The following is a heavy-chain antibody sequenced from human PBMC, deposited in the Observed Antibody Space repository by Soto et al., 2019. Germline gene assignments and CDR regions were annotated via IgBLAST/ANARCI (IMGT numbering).Heavy chain of an antibody. Sequence: QVQLQESGPGLVKPSETLSLTCTVSGGSISSYYWSWIRQPPGKGLEWIGYIYYSGITNYNPSIESRVTISVDTSTHQFALTLRSVTATDTAVYYCARGWGGDFQLRGQGTLVTVSS. CDR1: GGSISSYY. D-gene: IGHD7-27*01. J-gene: IGHJ1*01. CDR3: ARGWGGDFQL. V-gene: IGHV4-59*12. CDR2: IYYSGIT.